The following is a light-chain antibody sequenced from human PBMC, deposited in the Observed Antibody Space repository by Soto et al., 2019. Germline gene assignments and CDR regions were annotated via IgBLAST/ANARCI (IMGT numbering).Light chain of an antibody. J-gene: IGLJ1*01. Sequence: QSVLTQPASVSGSPGQSITISCTGTSSDNGSYNYFSWYQQHPGKAPKLIIYDVTNRPTGISIRFSASKSGDTASLTISVLQADDEADYFCSSYKSTSTPYVFGTGTKVTVL. CDR3: SSYKSTSTPYV. V-gene: IGLV2-14*03. CDR2: DVT. CDR1: SSDNGSYNY.